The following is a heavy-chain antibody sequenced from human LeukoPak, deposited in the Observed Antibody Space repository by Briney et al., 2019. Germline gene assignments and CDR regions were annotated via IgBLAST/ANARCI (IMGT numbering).Heavy chain of an antibody. CDR2: ISAYNGNT. D-gene: IGHD2-15*01. CDR3: ARAEGVVVAAHIDV. Sequence: GASGKVSCKASGYTFTNYGIYWVRQAPGQGLEWMAWISAYNGNTNYAQKLQGRVTVTTDTFTSTAYMELRSLRSDDTAMYYCARAEGVVVAAHIDVWGKGTTVTVSS. J-gene: IGHJ6*03. CDR1: GYTFTNYG. V-gene: IGHV1-18*01.